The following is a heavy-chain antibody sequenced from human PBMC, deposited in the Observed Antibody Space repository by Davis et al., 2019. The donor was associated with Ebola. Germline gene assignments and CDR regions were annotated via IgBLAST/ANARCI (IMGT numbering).Heavy chain of an antibody. CDR2: INHSGSI. V-gene: IGHV4-34*01. D-gene: IGHD5-24*01. CDR1: GGSFSGYY. Sequence: SETLSLTCAVYGGSFSGYYWSWIRQPPGKGLEWIGEINHSGSINYNPSLKSRVTISVDTSKNQFSLNLASVTAADTAVYYCARPRRDPYANEPFNIWGQGTMVTVSS. J-gene: IGHJ3*02. CDR3: ARPRRDPYANEPFNI.